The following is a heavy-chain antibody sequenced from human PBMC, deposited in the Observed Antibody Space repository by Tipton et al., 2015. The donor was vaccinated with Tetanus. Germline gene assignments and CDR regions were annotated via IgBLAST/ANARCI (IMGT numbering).Heavy chain of an antibody. CDR1: GYTFTSYY. D-gene: IGHD6-19*01. Sequence: QLVQSGPEVKKPGASVKVSCKASGYTFTSYYMHWVRQAPGQGLEWMGIINPSGGSTSYAQKFQGRVTMTRDTSTSTVYVELSSLRSEDTAVYYCARVFIAVAGHNWFDPWGQGTLVTVSS. CDR2: INPSGGST. J-gene: IGHJ5*02. V-gene: IGHV1-46*01. CDR3: ARVFIAVAGHNWFDP.